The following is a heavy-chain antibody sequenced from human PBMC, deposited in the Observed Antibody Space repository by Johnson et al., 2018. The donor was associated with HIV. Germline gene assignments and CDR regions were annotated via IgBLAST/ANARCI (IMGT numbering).Heavy chain of an antibody. Sequence: QEQLVESGGGVVQPGRSLRLSCIASGFTFSTYGMHWVRQAPGKGLQWVSVIYSGGSTYYADSVKGRFTISRDNSKNTLYLQMHSLITEDTAMYYCAKGHSSGYPKDAFDIWGQGTMVTVSS. CDR2: IYSGGST. D-gene: IGHD3-22*01. CDR3: AKGHSSGYPKDAFDI. V-gene: IGHV3-NL1*01. J-gene: IGHJ3*02. CDR1: GFTFSTYG.